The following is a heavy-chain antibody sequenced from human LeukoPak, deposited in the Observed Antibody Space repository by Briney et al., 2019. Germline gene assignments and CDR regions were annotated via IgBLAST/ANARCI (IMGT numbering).Heavy chain of an antibody. Sequence: GGSLRLSCGASGFTFSTYAMHGVPQAPGKALEWVAVMSYDGNNKYYTDSVKGRFPIYRDNSKNTLYLQMNSLRPEETAVYYCAREDGDLPDYWGQGTLVTVSS. D-gene: IGHD4-17*01. CDR2: MSYDGNNK. CDR3: AREDGDLPDY. V-gene: IGHV3-30-3*01. J-gene: IGHJ4*02. CDR1: GFTFSTYA.